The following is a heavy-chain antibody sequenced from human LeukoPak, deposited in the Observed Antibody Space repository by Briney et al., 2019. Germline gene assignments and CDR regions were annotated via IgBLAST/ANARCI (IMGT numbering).Heavy chain of an antibody. D-gene: IGHD6-19*01. CDR2: IIPIFGTA. V-gene: IGHV1-69*06. CDR1: GGTFSSYA. Sequence: GASVKVSCKASGGTFSSYAISWVRQAPGQGLEWMGGIIPIFGTAIYAQKFQGRVTITADKSTSTAYMEPSSLRSEDTAVYYCARGSSGWWYYFDYWGQGTLVTVSS. J-gene: IGHJ4*02. CDR3: ARGSSGWWYYFDY.